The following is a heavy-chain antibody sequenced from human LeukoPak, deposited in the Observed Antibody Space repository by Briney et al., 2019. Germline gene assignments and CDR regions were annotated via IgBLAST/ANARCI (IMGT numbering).Heavy chain of an antibody. J-gene: IGHJ4*02. CDR2: ISPSGGIT. V-gene: IGHV3-23*01. Sequence: GGSLRLSCAASGFTFSTYGMNWVRQAPGKGLEWVSGISPSGGITYYTDSVKGRFTISRDNSKNTLYLQMNSLRAEDTAVYYCARAAGKWLVHWGQGTLVTVSS. CDR1: GFTFSTYG. D-gene: IGHD6-19*01. CDR3: ARAAGKWLVH.